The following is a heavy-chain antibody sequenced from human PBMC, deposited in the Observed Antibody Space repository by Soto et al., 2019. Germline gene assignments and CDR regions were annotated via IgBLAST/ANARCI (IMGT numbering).Heavy chain of an antibody. CDR1: GFTFSSYG. CDR3: ARDGYCSGGSCYSVPVFDY. D-gene: IGHD2-15*01. V-gene: IGHV3-33*01. CDR2: IWYDGSNK. Sequence: QVQLVESGGGVVQPGRSLRLSCAASGFTFSSYGMHWVRQAPGKGLEWVAVIWYDGSNKYYADSVKGRFTISRDNYKNPLYLQMNSLRDEDTAVYYCARDGYCSGGSCYSVPVFDYWGQGTLVTVSS. J-gene: IGHJ4*02.